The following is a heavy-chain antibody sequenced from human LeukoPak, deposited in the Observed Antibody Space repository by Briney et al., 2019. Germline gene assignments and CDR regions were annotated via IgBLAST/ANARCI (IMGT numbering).Heavy chain of an antibody. J-gene: IGHJ3*02. CDR1: GVSISSYY. V-gene: IGHV4-59*01. D-gene: IGHD3-22*01. CDR2: IYYSGST. CDR3: ARVLYYYDSSGYYPTPGAFDI. Sequence: PSETLSLTCTVSGVSISSYYWSWIRQPPGKGLEWIGYIYYSGSTNYNPSLKSRVTISVDTSKNQFSLKLSSVTAADTAVYYCARVLYYYDSSGYYPTPGAFDIWGQGTMVTVSS.